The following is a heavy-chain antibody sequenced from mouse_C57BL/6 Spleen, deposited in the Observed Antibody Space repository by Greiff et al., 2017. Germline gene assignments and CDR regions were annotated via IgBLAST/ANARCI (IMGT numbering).Heavy chain of an antibody. D-gene: IGHD2-1*01. J-gene: IGHJ1*03. Sequence: VQLQQSGAELVRPGASVKLSCTASGFNINDYYMHWVKQRPEQGLEWIGRIDPEDGDTEYAPKFQGKATMTADTSSNTAYLQLSSLTSEDTAVYYCTGNSYWYFDVWGTGTTVTVSS. CDR2: IDPEDGDT. CDR3: TGNSYWYFDV. CDR1: GFNINDYY. V-gene: IGHV14-1*01.